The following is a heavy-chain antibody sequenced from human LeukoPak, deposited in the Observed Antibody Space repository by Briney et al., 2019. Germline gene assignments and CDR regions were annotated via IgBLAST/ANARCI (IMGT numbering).Heavy chain of an antibody. CDR1: GGSISSSNW. J-gene: IGHJ4*02. D-gene: IGHD6-13*01. Sequence: SETLSLTCAVSGGSISSSNWWSWVRQPPGKGLEWIGEIYHSGSTNYNPSLKSRITISVDTSKNQFSLKLSSVTAADTAVYYCARGKAAADPYYFDYWGQGTLVTVSS. CDR3: ARGKAAADPYYFDY. V-gene: IGHV4-4*02. CDR2: IYHSGST.